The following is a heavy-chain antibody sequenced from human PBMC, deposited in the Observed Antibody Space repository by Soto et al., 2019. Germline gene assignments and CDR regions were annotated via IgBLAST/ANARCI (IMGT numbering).Heavy chain of an antibody. CDR2: TYYRSKWYN. CDR3: ARAESIAARQGLFDY. J-gene: IGHJ4*02. D-gene: IGHD6-6*01. CDR1: GDSVSSNSAA. V-gene: IGHV6-1*01. Sequence: QSPTLSLTCAISGDSVSSNSAAWNWIRQSPSRGLEWLGRTYYRSKWYNDYAVSVKSRITINPDTSKNQFSLQLNSVTPEDTAVYYCARAESIAARQGLFDYWGQGTLVTVSS.